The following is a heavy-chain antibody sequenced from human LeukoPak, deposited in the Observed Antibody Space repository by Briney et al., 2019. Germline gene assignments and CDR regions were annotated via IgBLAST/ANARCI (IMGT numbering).Heavy chain of an antibody. CDR1: GGSISSYY. Sequence: SETLSLTCTVSGGSISSYYWSWIRQPPGKGLEWIGYIYYSGSTNYNPSLKNRVTISVDTSKNQFSLKLSSVTAADTAVYYCARGLSNYYYYGMDVWGQGTTVTVSS. CDR2: IYYSGST. D-gene: IGHD6-6*01. CDR3: ARGLSNYYYYGMDV. V-gene: IGHV4-59*01. J-gene: IGHJ6*02.